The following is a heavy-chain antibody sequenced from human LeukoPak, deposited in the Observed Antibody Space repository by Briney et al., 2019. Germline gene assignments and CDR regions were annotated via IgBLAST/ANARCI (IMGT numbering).Heavy chain of an antibody. D-gene: IGHD7-27*01. Sequence: SEXXSXXCTVSGGSISXSXXYXGXIRQPPXXGXXWXGSIYYSGSTYYNPSLKSRVTISVDTSKDQFSLKLSSVTVADTAVYYCARALTGDPGYYFDYWGQGTLVTVSS. CDR3: ARALTGDPGYYFDY. CDR1: GGSISXSXXY. V-gene: IGHV4-39*01. J-gene: IGHJ4*02. CDR2: IYYSGST.